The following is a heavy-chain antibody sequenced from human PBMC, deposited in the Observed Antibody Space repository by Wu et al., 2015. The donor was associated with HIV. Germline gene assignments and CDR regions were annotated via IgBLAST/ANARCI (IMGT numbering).Heavy chain of an antibody. D-gene: IGHD6-19*01. J-gene: IGHJ4*02. CDR3: ARVGYSSGWPYY. CDR2: ISGYNGNI. CDR1: GYTFTNFG. V-gene: IGHV1-18*01. Sequence: QVHLVQSGAEVKKPGASMKVSCKASGYTFTNFGLSWVRQAPGQGLEWMGWISGYNGNINYAQKFQDRVTLTTDTSTSTAYMELRSLTSDDTAMYYCARVGYSSGWPYYWGQGTLVTVSS.